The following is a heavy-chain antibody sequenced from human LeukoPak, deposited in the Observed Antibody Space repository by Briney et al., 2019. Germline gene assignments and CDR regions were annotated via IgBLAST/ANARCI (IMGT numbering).Heavy chain of an antibody. Sequence: GASVKGSCKASGYTFTSYDINWVRQAAGQGIEWMGWMKPNSGNPGYVQKFQGKVTMTRSPSISTAYMELDSLTSEDTAVYYCTRGSQNCASASCYNFWGQGTLVTVSS. CDR3: TRGSQNCASASCYNF. CDR1: GYTFTSYD. D-gene: IGHD2-2*02. CDR2: MKPNSGNP. J-gene: IGHJ4*02. V-gene: IGHV1-8*01.